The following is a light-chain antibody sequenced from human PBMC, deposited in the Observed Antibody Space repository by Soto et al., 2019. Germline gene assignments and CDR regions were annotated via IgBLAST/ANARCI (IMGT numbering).Light chain of an antibody. Sequence: EVGLTQSPGTLSLSTGEKANLSCRASQSVSNNYLAWYQQKPGQAPRLLIYGASNRATGIPARFSGSGSGTEFTLTISSLPCDDFAVYNWPQYSIWQTFGQGTKVDIK. CDR1: QSVSNN. CDR2: GAS. V-gene: IGKV3-15*01. J-gene: IGKJ1*01. CDR3: PQYSIWQT.